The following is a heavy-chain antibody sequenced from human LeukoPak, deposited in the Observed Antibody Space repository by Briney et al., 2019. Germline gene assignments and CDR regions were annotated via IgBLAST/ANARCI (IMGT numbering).Heavy chain of an antibody. J-gene: IGHJ6*02. D-gene: IGHD3-3*01. V-gene: IGHV3-53*01. Sequence: GGSLRLSCAASGFTVSSNYMSWVRQAPGKGLGWVSVIYSGGSTYYADSVKGRFTISRDNSKNTLYLQMNSLRAEDTAVYYCARANVPTYYDFWSGYHNYYGMDVWGQGTTVTVSS. CDR3: ARANVPTYYDFWSGYHNYYGMDV. CDR2: IYSGGST. CDR1: GFTVSSNY.